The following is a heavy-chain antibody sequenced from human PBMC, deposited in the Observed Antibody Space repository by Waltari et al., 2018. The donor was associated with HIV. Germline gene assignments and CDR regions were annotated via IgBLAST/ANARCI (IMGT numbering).Heavy chain of an antibody. D-gene: IGHD5-18*01. V-gene: IGHV4-4*02. CDR3: ARDLRATASRNYYFDY. J-gene: IGHJ4*02. Sequence: QVQLQESGPGLVKPSETLSLTCAVSGDSISRSNWWSWVRQPPGRGLAWIGGIYHAGSTNDSPCLKSRVTMSVDKSKNQFSLKLNSVTAADTAIYYCARDLRATASRNYYFDYWGQGTLVTVSS. CDR2: IYHAGST. CDR1: GDSISRSNW.